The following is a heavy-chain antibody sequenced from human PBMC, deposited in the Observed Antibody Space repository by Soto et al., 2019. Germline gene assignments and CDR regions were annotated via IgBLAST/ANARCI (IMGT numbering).Heavy chain of an antibody. CDR1: GFTFSSYS. Sequence: GGSLRLSCAASGFTFSSYSMDWVRQAPGKGLEWVSYISSNSGTIYYADSVKGRFTISRDSAKNSLYLQMNSLRAEDTAVYYCARCHYYYMDVRGKGTSVTGSS. CDR2: ISSNSGTI. CDR3: ARCHYYYMDV. J-gene: IGHJ6*03. V-gene: IGHV3-48*01.